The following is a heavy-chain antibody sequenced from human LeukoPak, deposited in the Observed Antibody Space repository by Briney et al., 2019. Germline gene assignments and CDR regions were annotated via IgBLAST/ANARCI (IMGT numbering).Heavy chain of an antibody. CDR1: GGTFSSYA. J-gene: IGHJ6*03. V-gene: IGHV1-69*06. CDR3: ARVVGLTGYSSSWYSGYYYYMDV. CDR2: TIPIFGTT. D-gene: IGHD6-13*01. Sequence: ASVKVSCKASGGTFSSYAISWVRQAPGQGLEWMGGTIPIFGTTNYAQKFQDRVTITADKSTSTAYMELSSLRSEDTAVYYCARVVGLTGYSSSWYSGYYYYMDVWGKGTTVTVSS.